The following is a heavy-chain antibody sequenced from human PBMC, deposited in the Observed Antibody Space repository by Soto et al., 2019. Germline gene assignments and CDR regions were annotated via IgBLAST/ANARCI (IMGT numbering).Heavy chain of an antibody. CDR1: GFTFTNYW. Sequence: EVQLVESGGGLVQPGGSLRLSCAASGFTFTNYWVHWVRQAPGKGLVWVSRINTYGSITNYADSVKGRFTISRDNSKNTLYLQMNSLRAEDTAVYYCARGAGSAYYVDYWGQGTLGTVSS. CDR2: INTYGSIT. D-gene: IGHD3-22*01. CDR3: ARGAGSAYYVDY. J-gene: IGHJ4*02. V-gene: IGHV3-74*01.